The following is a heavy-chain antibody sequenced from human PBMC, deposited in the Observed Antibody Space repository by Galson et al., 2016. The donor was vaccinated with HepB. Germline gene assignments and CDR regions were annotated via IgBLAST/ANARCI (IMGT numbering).Heavy chain of an antibody. D-gene: IGHD3/OR15-3a*01. V-gene: IGHV1-69*13. CDR1: GGTLSNFR. J-gene: IGHJ4*02. Sequence: SVKVSCKASGGTLSNFRIDWVRQAPGQGLEWMGGIIPVSGTPNYAQKFQVRVTITADESSSTVYMEMRSLASEDTAVYYCARGGPSNQALFFPEPFRTWGQGTLVTVSA. CDR3: ARGGPSNQALFFPEPFRT. CDR2: IIPVSGTP.